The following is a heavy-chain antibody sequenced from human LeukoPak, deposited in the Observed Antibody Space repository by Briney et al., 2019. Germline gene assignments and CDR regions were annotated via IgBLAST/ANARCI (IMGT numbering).Heavy chain of an antibody. CDR2: IIPIFGTA. CDR3: ARARVARDYALHTFDY. J-gene: IGHJ4*02. V-gene: IGHV1-69*05. D-gene: IGHD4-17*01. CDR1: GGTFSSYA. Sequence: ASVKVSCKASGGTFSSYAIIWVRQAPGQGLGWMGGIIPIFGTANYAQKFQGRVTITTDESTSTAYMELSSLRSEDTAVYYCARARVARDYALHTFDYWGQGTLVTVSS.